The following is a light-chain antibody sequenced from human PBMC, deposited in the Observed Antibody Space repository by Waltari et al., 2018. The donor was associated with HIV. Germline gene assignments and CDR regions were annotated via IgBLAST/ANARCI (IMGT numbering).Light chain of an antibody. CDR2: RAS. CDR1: ESIDNY. CDR3: QQSTTTLRT. J-gene: IGKJ3*01. V-gene: IGKV1-39*01. Sequence: DIQMTQSPSSLTASVGDRVTLTCRASESIDNYLHWYQQQPGRAPKVLIYRASSLQSGVPSRFSGSGYGTHFTLTISSLQPEDFATYYCQQSTTTLRTFGPGTKVDV.